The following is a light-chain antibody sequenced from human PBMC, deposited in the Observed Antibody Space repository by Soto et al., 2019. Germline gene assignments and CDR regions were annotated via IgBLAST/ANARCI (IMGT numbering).Light chain of an antibody. CDR1: QSISFY. V-gene: IGKV1-39*01. Sequence: DIQMTQSPSSLSSSVGDRVSITCRASQSISFYFLWYQHKPGEAPKLLIYSASNLQSGVPSRFSGSGSGTDFTLTISSLQPEDSATYYCEQSYFAARTFGQGTKVEIK. J-gene: IGKJ1*01. CDR2: SAS. CDR3: EQSYFAART.